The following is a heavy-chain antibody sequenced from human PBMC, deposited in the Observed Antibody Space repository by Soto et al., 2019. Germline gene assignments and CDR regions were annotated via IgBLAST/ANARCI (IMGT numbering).Heavy chain of an antibody. D-gene: IGHD2-2*01. Sequence: PSETLSLTCAVYGGSFSGYSWTWIRQPPGTGLEWIGEINHSGSTNYNPSLKSRVTISVDTSKNQFSLKLTSVTAADTAVYYCARVRGNQLLGWFDPWGQGTLVTVSS. J-gene: IGHJ5*02. V-gene: IGHV4-34*09. CDR1: GGSFSGYS. CDR3: ARVRGNQLLGWFDP. CDR2: INHSGST.